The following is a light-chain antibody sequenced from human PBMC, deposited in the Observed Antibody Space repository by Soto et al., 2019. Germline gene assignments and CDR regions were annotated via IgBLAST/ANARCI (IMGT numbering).Light chain of an antibody. CDR2: KAS. CDR1: QSVGSW. CDR3: QQYNGYFRT. J-gene: IGKJ1*01. Sequence: DIQLTQSPSTLSASVGDRVTITCRASQSVGSWLAWFQQKPGKAPNPLIYKASSLESGVPSRFSGSGSGTEFTLTISRLQPDDFATYYCQQYNGYFRTFGQGTKVEIK. V-gene: IGKV1-5*03.